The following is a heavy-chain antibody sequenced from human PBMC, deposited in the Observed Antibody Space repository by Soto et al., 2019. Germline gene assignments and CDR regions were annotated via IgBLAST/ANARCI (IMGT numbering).Heavy chain of an antibody. J-gene: IGHJ4*02. V-gene: IGHV3-11*01. D-gene: IGHD2-15*01. CDR1: GFTFSDYS. CDR3: ARDYLATYQRYCSGGTCPIDY. Sequence: QVQLVESGGGSVKTGGSLRLSCVASGFTFSDYSMSWIRQAAGKGLDWLSYISSRNTIYYSEYVKGRFTISRDNAKNSMYLQMHSLTAEDTAVYYCARDYLATYQRYCSGGTCPIDYWGQGTLVTVSS. CDR2: ISSRNTI.